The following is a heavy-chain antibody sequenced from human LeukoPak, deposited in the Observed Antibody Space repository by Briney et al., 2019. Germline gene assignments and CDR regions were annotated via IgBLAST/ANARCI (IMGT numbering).Heavy chain of an antibody. CDR2: INHSGST. D-gene: IGHD3-10*01. CDR3: ASSGSGAIGYYYYYMDV. V-gene: IGHV4-34*01. CDR1: GGSFSGYS. J-gene: IGHJ6*03. Sequence: PSETLSLTCAVYGGSFSGYSWSWIRQPPGKGLEWIGGINHSGSTNYNPSLKSRVTMSVDTSKNQFSLKLSSVTAADTAVYYCASSGSGAIGYYYYYMDVWGKGTTVTISS.